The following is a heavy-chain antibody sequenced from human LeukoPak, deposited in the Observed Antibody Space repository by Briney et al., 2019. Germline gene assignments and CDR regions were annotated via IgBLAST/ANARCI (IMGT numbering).Heavy chain of an antibody. V-gene: IGHV3-13*01. CDR3: ARESRGHGVLELDY. D-gene: IGHD1-1*01. J-gene: IGHJ4*02. Sequence: GGSLRLSCAASGFIFSTYDMHWVRQATGEGLEWVSAIGTVDDTYYSGSVKGRFTISRENAKNSLYLQMNNLRAGDTAVYYCARESRGHGVLELDYWGQGTLVTVSS. CDR2: IGTVDDT. CDR1: GFIFSTYD.